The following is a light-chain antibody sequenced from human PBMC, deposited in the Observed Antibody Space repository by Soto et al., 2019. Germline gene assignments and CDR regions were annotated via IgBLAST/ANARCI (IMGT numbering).Light chain of an antibody. J-gene: IGKJ2*01. Sequence: DIQMTQSPSTLSASVGDRVTITCRVSQTISNWLAWYQQKPGKAPKLLIYDASSLESGVPSRFSGSGSGTEFTLTISSLKPDDFATYYCQQYNSYSTYTFGQGTKLEIK. V-gene: IGKV1-5*01. CDR3: QQYNSYSTYT. CDR1: QTISNW. CDR2: DAS.